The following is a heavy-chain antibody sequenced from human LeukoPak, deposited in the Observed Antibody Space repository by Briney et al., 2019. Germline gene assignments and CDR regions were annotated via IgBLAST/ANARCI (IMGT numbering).Heavy chain of an antibody. J-gene: IGHJ6*04. CDR1: GFTFSNYA. Sequence: GGSLRLSCAASGFTFSNYAMSWVRQAPGKVLEWVSGISVRGSSTYYADSVKGRFTISRDNAKNSLYLQMNSLRAEDTAVYYCAELGITMIGGVWGKGTTVTISS. CDR2: ISVRGSST. V-gene: IGHV3-23*01. CDR3: AELGITMIGGV. D-gene: IGHD3-10*02.